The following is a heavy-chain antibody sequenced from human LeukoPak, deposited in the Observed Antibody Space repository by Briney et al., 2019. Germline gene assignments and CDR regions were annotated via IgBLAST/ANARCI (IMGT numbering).Heavy chain of an antibody. CDR3: AMQVGIYGDYNNWFDP. Sequence: SETLSLTCTVSGAPLNNYYWNWVRQPPGKELEWIGNVDYSGSTRYNPSLKSRATMSLDSSKNQFSLRLTSVPAADMAVYYCAMQVGIYGDYNNWFDPWGQGARVTVSS. V-gene: IGHV4-59*08. CDR1: GAPLNNYY. CDR2: VDYSGST. D-gene: IGHD4-17*01. J-gene: IGHJ5*02.